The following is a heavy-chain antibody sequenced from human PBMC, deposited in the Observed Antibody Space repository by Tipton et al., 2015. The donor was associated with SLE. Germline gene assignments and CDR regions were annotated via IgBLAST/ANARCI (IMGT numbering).Heavy chain of an antibody. J-gene: IGHJ6*04. CDR1: GFTFSRSD. V-gene: IGHV3-13*01. CDR3: AREMDDSSSRSWSLDV. CDR2: IGRGGDI. D-gene: IGHD6-13*01. Sequence: SLRLSCAASGFTFSRSDIHWVRQTTEGLEWVAAIGRGGDIYYSASVKGRFTISRENAKNSLYLQMNTLRAWDTAVYYCAREMDDSSSRSWSLDVWGKGTTVTVSS.